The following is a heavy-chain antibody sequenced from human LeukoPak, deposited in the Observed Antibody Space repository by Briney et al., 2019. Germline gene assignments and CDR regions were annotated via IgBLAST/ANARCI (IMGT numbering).Heavy chain of an antibody. CDR2: IKQDGSEK. D-gene: IGHD3-16*01. CDR1: GFTFDDYG. V-gene: IGHV3-7*01. J-gene: IGHJ3*02. CDR3: ARDHGGYLTNDAFDI. Sequence: GGSLRLSCAASGFTFDDYGMSWVRQAPGKGLEWVANIKQDGSEKYYVDSVKGRFTISRDNAKNSLYLQMNSLRAEDTAVYYCARDHGGYLTNDAFDIWGQGTMVTVSS.